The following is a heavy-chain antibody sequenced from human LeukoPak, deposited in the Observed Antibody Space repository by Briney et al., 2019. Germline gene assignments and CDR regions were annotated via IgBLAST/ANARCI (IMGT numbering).Heavy chain of an antibody. Sequence: GRSLRLSCAASGFTFSSYAMHWVRQAPGKGLEWVAVISYDGSNKYYADSVKGRFTISRDNSKNTLYLQMNSLRAEDTAVYYCARDQVPDSGYSGYNWFDPWGQGTLVTVSS. CDR1: GFTFSSYA. J-gene: IGHJ5*02. CDR2: ISYDGSNK. V-gene: IGHV3-30*04. CDR3: ARDQVPDSGYSGYNWFDP. D-gene: IGHD2-15*01.